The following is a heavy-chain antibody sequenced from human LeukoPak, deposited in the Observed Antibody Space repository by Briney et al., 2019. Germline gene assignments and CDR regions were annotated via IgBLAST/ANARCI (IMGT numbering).Heavy chain of an antibody. CDR1: GFTFSRYW. J-gene: IGHJ3*02. D-gene: IGHD4-17*01. V-gene: IGHV3-74*01. Sequence: PGGSLRLSCAASGFTFSRYWMHWVRQGPGKGLVWVSRINSDGSSTSYADSVKGRFTISRDNAKNTLYLQMNSLRAEDTAVYYCARNQDYGVYNSVGAFDIWGQGTMVTVSS. CDR3: ARNQDYGVYNSVGAFDI. CDR2: INSDGSST.